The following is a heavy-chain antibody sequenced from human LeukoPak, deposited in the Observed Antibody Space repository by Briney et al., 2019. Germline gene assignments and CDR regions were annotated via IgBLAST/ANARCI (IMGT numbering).Heavy chain of an antibody. J-gene: IGHJ5*02. CDR1: GGSFSGYY. CDR3: ARIAAADGEVWFDP. Sequence: PSETLSLTCAVYGGSFSGYYWSWIRQPPGKGLEWIGEINHSGSTNYNPSLKSRVTISVDTSKNQFSLKLSSVTAADTAVYYCARIAAADGEVWFDPWGQGTLVTVSS. D-gene: IGHD6-13*01. CDR2: INHSGST. V-gene: IGHV4-34*01.